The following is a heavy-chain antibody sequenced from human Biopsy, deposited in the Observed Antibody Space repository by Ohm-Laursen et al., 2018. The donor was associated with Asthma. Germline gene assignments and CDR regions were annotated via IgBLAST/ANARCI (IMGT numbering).Heavy chain of an antibody. Sequence: GSLRLSCAASGFTFSDFYMSWIRQAPGNGLEWISYINGKSNSIEYADSVKGRFTISRDNAKNSLYLQMNSLRAEDTAVHYCARDSYSSGLYDNFESWGQGTLVTVSS. CDR2: INGKSNSI. CDR3: ARDSYSSGLYDNFES. D-gene: IGHD6-19*01. CDR1: GFTFSDFY. V-gene: IGHV3-11*01. J-gene: IGHJ4*02.